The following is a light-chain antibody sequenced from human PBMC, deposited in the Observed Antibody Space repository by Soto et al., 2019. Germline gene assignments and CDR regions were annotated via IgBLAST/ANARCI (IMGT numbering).Light chain of an antibody. CDR3: QTWGTGIQM. CDR1: SGHSSYA. J-gene: IGLJ3*02. V-gene: IGLV4-69*01. Sequence: QSVLTQSPSASASLGASVKLTCTLSSGHSSYAIAWHQQQPEKGPRYLMKLKSDGSHIKGDGIPDRFSGSSSGAERHLTISHLQSEDEADYYCQTWGTGIQMFGGGTKVTVL. CDR2: LKSDGSH.